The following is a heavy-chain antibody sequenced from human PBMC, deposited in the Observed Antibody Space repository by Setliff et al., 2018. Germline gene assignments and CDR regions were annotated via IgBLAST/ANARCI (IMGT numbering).Heavy chain of an antibody. V-gene: IGHV4-59*01. J-gene: IGHJ4*02. CDR1: GGSMSNYY. D-gene: IGHD5-12*01. Sequence: SETLSLTCTVSGGSMSNYYWSWIRQPPGRGMEWIGYIFYSGSTSYIPSLKSRVSISVDTSKNQFSLKMSSMTAADTAVYYCARFLNPRDGYQNSPGFDFWGQGTLVTVSS. CDR2: IFYSGST. CDR3: ARFLNPRDGYQNSPGFDF.